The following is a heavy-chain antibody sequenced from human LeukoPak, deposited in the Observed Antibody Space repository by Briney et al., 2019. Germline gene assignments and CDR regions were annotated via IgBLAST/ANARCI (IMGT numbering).Heavy chain of an antibody. CDR2: MNPNSGNT. CDR3: ARGPRGSSGYYAKTYYYYYMDV. V-gene: IGHV1-8*02. Sequence: ASVKVSCKASGYTFTGYYMHWVRQATGQGLEWMGWMNPNSGNTGYAQKFQGRVTMTRNTSISTAYMELSSLRSEDTAVYYCARGPRGSSGYYAKTYYYYYMDVWGKGTTVTISS. J-gene: IGHJ6*03. D-gene: IGHD3-22*01. CDR1: GYTFTGYY.